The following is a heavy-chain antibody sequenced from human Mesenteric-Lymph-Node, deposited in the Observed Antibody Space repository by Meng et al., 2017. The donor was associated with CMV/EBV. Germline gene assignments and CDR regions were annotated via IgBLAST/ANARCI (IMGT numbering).Heavy chain of an antibody. Sequence: SETLSLTCTVSGGSISSSSYYWGWIRQPPGKGLEWIGSIYYSGSTYYNPSLKSRVTISVDTSKTHFSLRLSSVTAADTAVYYCAASSGWTYYFDYWGQGTLVTVSS. D-gene: IGHD6-19*01. CDR1: GGSISSSSYY. V-gene: IGHV4-39*07. CDR2: IYYSGST. J-gene: IGHJ4*02. CDR3: AASSGWTYYFDY.